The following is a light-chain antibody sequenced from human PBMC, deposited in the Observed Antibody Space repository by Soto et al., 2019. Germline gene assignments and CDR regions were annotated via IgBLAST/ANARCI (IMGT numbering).Light chain of an antibody. Sequence: VMTQSPAKLSVSPGEGVTLFCRASQTVATNLAWYQLKPGQAPRLLIYASSTRATGIPATFSGSGSGTQFSLAISSLQSEDSAVYYCQQYYQWGLSFGGGTMVEI. CDR3: QQYYQWGLS. J-gene: IGKJ4*01. CDR1: QTVATN. CDR2: ASS. V-gene: IGKV3D-15*01.